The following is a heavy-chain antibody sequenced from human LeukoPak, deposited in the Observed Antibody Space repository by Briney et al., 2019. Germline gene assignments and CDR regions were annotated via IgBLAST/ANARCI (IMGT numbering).Heavy chain of an antibody. CDR2: IVGSGGAT. J-gene: IGHJ4*02. V-gene: IGHV3-23*01. D-gene: IGHD6-19*01. Sequence: SGGSLRLSCAASGFTFTNYAMSWVRQAPGKGLEWASAIVGSGGATFYADSVKGRFPISRDNSKNTVFLQMHSLRAEDTAVYYCAKARLSTGWAYNDYWGPGTLLTVSS. CDR3: AKARLSTGWAYNDY. CDR1: GFTFTNYA.